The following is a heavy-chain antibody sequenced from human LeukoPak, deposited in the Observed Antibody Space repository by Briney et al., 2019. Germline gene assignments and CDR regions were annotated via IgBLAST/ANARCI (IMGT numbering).Heavy chain of an antibody. Sequence: SETLSLTCTVSGGSISSYYWSWIRQPPGKGLEWVGYIYYRGSTNYNPSLKSRVTISVDTSKNQFSLKLSSVTAADTAVYYCARGERNDFWSGYSPYNWFDPWGQGTLVTVSS. D-gene: IGHD3-3*01. CDR2: IYYRGST. V-gene: IGHV4-59*01. CDR1: GGSISSYY. CDR3: ARGERNDFWSGYSPYNWFDP. J-gene: IGHJ5*02.